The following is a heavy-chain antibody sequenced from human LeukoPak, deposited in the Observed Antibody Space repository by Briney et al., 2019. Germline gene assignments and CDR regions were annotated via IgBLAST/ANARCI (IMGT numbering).Heavy chain of an antibody. V-gene: IGHV1-69*13. Sequence: ASVKVSCKASGDTFSNYAISWVRQAPGQGLEWMGGSIPVVGTTTYAQKFQGRVSITADAWTSTAHLEPGSLRPEDTAVHYCARGVLNAVNDDYYYYMDVWGQGTTV. CDR3: ARGVLNAVNDDYYYYMDV. J-gene: IGHJ6*03. D-gene: IGHD3-9*01. CDR2: SIPVVGTT. CDR1: GDTFSNYA.